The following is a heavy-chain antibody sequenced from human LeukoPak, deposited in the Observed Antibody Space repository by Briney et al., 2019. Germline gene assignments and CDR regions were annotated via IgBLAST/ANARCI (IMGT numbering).Heavy chain of an antibody. D-gene: IGHD3-10*01. J-gene: IGHJ3*02. V-gene: IGHV4-59*01. CDR2: IYYTGST. CDR3: AREESPGAFDI. Sequence: SETLSLTCTVSGGSLSSYYWSWIRQPPGKGLEWIGYIYYTGSTNYNPSLKSRVTISVDTSKNQFSLKLSSVTAADTAVYYCAREESPGAFDIWGQGTMVTVSS. CDR1: GGSLSSYY.